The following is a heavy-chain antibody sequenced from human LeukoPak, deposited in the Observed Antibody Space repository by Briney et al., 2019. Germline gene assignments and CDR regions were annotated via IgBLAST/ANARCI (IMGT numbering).Heavy chain of an antibody. CDR1: LYSISSGYY. Sequence: PSETLSLTCSVSLYSISSGYYWGWIRQSPGKGLEWIGSIYHSGTTYYNPSLKTRVAISVDVSKNQFSLKLSSVTAADTAVYYCAREHSFRKQWPLFDYWGQGTLVTVSS. CDR2: IYHSGTT. V-gene: IGHV4-38-2*02. J-gene: IGHJ4*02. D-gene: IGHD6-19*01. CDR3: AREHSFRKQWPLFDY.